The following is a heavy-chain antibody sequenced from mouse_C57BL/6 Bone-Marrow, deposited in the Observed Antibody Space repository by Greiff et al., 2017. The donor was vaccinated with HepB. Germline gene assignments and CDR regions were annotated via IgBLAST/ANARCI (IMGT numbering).Heavy chain of an antibody. J-gene: IGHJ4*01. V-gene: IGHV14-2*01. Sequence: EVQRVESGAELVKPGASVKLSCTASGFNIKDYYMHWVKQRTEQGLEWIGRIDPEDGETKYAPKFQGKATITADTSSNTAYLQLSSLTSEDTAVYYCGRDDYDEDYYAMDYWGQGTSVTVSS. CDR3: GRDDYDEDYYAMDY. D-gene: IGHD2-4*01. CDR2: IDPEDGET. CDR1: GFNIKDYY.